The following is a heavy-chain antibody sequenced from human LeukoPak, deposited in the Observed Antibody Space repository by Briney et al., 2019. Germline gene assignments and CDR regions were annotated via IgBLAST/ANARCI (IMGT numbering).Heavy chain of an antibody. CDR3: ARTPPSSSWYLGWFDP. CDR2: LYTSGNT. Sequence: PSETLSLTCTVSGDSINSGIYYWGWIRQPAGKGLEWIGRLYTSGNTRYNPSLKSRVAISKDTSKNQFSLELKSVTAADTAVYYCARTPPSSSWYLGWFDPWGQGTLVTVSS. CDR1: GDSINSGIYY. D-gene: IGHD6-13*01. J-gene: IGHJ5*02. V-gene: IGHV4-61*02.